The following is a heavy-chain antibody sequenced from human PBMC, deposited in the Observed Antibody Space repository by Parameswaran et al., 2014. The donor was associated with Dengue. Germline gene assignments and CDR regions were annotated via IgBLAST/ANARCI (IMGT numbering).Heavy chain of an antibody. V-gene: IGHV3-23*01. CDR3: ARIMKLLGNSNSQYYYYYYGMDV. CDR1: GFTFSNYA. Sequence: GESLKISCAASGFTFSNYAMSWVRQAPGKGLEWVSTISGSGGSTYYADSVKGRFTISRDNSKNTVYLQMNSLRVADRAVYYCARIMKLLGNSNSQYYYYYYGMDVWGQGTTVTVSS. D-gene: IGHD4-23*01. J-gene: IGHJ6*02. CDR2: ISGSGGST.